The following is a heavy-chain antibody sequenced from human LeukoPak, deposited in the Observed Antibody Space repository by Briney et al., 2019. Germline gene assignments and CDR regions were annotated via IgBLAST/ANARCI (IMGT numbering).Heavy chain of an antibody. Sequence: GGSLRLSCAASGFTFNSYWMNWVRQAPGKGLEWVANIKRDGSEKYYVDSVKGRFTISRDNAKNSLDLQMNSLRVEDTAVYYCAKNTQYSGYYDCWGQGTLVAVSS. CDR3: AKNTQYSGYYDC. V-gene: IGHV3-7*03. J-gene: IGHJ4*02. CDR1: GFTFNSYW. CDR2: IKRDGSEK. D-gene: IGHD6-6*01.